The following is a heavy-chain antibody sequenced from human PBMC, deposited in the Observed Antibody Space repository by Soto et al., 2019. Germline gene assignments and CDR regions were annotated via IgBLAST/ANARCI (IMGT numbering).Heavy chain of an antibody. CDR3: ARIRDLRFFDWLYFDY. V-gene: IGHV1-18*01. CDR1: GYTFTNYA. CDR2: ISAYNGNT. J-gene: IGHJ4*02. Sequence: QVQLVQSGVEVKKPGASVKVSCKASGYTFTNYAIIWVRQAPGQGLEWMGWISAYNGNTNYAQKFQGRVTMTTDTSTTTAYMELRRLRSDDTAVFYCARIRDLRFFDWLYFDYWGQGTLVTVSS. D-gene: IGHD3-9*01.